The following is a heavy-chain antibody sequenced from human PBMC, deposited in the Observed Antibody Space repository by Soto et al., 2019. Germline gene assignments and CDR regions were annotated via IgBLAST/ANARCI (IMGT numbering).Heavy chain of an antibody. J-gene: IGHJ1*01. CDR3: ARSRTSSGWYLTGAEYFQH. CDR2: ISAYNGNT. D-gene: IGHD6-19*01. Sequence: ASVKVSCKASGYTFTSYGISWVRQAPGQGLEWMGWISAYNGNTNYAQKLQGRVTMTTDTSTSTAYMELRSLRSDDTAVYYCARSRTSSGWYLTGAEYFQHWGQGTLVTVSS. CDR1: GYTFTSYG. V-gene: IGHV1-18*01.